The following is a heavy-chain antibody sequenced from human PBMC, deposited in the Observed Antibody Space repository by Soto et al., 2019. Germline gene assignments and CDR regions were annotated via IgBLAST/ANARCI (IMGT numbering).Heavy chain of an antibody. Sequence: WGSLLLSCASSVLTFSIYAMSWVRQAPGKGLEWVSAISGSGGSTYYADSVKGRFTISRDNSKNTLYLQMNSLRAEDTAVYYCAKDRIRADIWGQGTMVTVSS. CDR1: VLTFSIYA. V-gene: IGHV3-23*01. CDR2: ISGSGGST. J-gene: IGHJ3*02. CDR3: AKDRIRADI.